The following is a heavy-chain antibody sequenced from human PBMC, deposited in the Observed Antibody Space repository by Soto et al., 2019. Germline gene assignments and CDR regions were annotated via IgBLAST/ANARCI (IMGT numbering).Heavy chain of an antibody. V-gene: IGHV1-18*01. CDR3: ATEGAYYYGSGSYXLGSRSYYYYYMDV. J-gene: IGHJ6*03. Sequence: ASVKVSCKASGYTFTSYGISWVRQAPGQGLEWMGWISAYNGNTNYAQKLQGRVTMTEDTSTDTAYMELSSLRSEDTAVYYCATEGAYYYGSGSYXLGSRSYYYYYMDVWGKGTTVTVSS. CDR2: ISAYNGNT. D-gene: IGHD3-10*01. CDR1: GYTFTSYG.